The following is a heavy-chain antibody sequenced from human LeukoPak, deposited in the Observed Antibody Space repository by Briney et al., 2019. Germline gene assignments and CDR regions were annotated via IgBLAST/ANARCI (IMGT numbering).Heavy chain of an antibody. J-gene: IGHJ4*02. D-gene: IGHD1-7*01. CDR3: TPSITGTTFKFDY. Sequence: LTLSCTESGFSFRQYGIIWVHQAPATGLEGVGFIWSKVSGGTTEYAASVKDRFTISRDDSKSIAYLQMNSLETEDTAVYYCTPSITGTTFKFDYWGQGTLVTVSS. CDR1: GFSFRQYG. V-gene: IGHV3-49*04. CDR2: IWSKVSGGTT.